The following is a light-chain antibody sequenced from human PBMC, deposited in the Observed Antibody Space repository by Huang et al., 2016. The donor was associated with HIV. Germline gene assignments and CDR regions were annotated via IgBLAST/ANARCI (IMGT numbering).Light chain of an antibody. CDR2: GVS. CDR1: QSVKKN. Sequence: DMVMTQSPGTLSVSPGERATRSCRASQSVKKNLAWYQQKPGQAPRLLFSGVSTRDTGVPARFSGNGSETEFTLTITSVQSEDSAVYYCQQYNNWPPYDFGQGTKLEIK. CDR3: QQYNNWPPYD. V-gene: IGKV3-15*01. J-gene: IGKJ2*01.